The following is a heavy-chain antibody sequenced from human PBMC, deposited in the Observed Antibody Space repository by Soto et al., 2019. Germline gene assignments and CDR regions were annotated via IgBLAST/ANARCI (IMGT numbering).Heavy chain of an antibody. J-gene: IGHJ4*02. D-gene: IGHD3-16*01. CDR3: ASAGGLGEAAADS. CDR1: GGSISSGGYS. Sequence: QLQLQESGSGLVKPSQTLSLTCAVSGGSISSGGYSWSWIRQPPGKGLEWIGYIYHSGSTYYNPYLNSRVTLAVERPKTQFSLTLSPVTAADTAVYSWASAGGLGEAAADSWGQGTLVTVSS. CDR2: IYHSGST. V-gene: IGHV4-30-2*01.